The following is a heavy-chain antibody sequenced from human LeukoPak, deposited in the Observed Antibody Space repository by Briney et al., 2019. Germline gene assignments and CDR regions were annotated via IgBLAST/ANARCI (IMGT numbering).Heavy chain of an antibody. CDR1: GGSISSYY. CDR2: IYTSGST. Sequence: SETLSLTCTVPGGSISSYYWSWIRQPAGKGLEWIGRIYTSGSTNYNPSLKSRVTISVDTSKNQFSLKLSSVTAADTAVYYCAREEGRIAVAGGNWFDPWGQGTLVTVSS. D-gene: IGHD6-19*01. J-gene: IGHJ5*02. CDR3: AREEGRIAVAGGNWFDP. V-gene: IGHV4-4*07.